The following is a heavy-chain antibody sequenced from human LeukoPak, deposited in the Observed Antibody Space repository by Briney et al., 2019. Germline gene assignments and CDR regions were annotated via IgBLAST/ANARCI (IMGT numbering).Heavy chain of an antibody. CDR1: GIIFSDYD. D-gene: IGHD1-1*01. CDR3: ARVAKERVGGVYYFDY. CDR2: IGTAGDT. J-gene: IGHJ4*02. Sequence: GGSLRLSCAASGIIFSDYDMHWVRQATGKGLEWVSAIGTAGDTYYTGSVKGRFTISRENAKNSLYLQMNSLRAGDTAVYYCARVAKERVGGVYYFDYWGQGTLVTVSS. V-gene: IGHV3-13*01.